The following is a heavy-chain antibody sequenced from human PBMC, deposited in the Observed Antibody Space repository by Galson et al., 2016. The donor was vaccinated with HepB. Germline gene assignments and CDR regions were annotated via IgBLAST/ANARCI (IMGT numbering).Heavy chain of an antibody. D-gene: IGHD6-19*01. CDR2: VKSKTDGGTI. CDR1: GFTFSSYA. Sequence: SLRLSCAASGFTFSSYAMDWVRQAPGKGLECVGRVKSKTDGGTIDYAAPVKGRFTISRDDSKNTLYLQMNSLKSEDTAIYYCTTDSDPRSSYYYYYYTMDVWGKGTTVTVSS. J-gene: IGHJ6*04. V-gene: IGHV3-15*01. CDR3: TTDSDPRSSYYYYYYTMDV.